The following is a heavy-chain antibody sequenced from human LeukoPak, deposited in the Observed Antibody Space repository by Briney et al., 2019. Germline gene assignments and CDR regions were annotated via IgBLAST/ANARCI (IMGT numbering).Heavy chain of an antibody. CDR1: GYTFTGYY. Sequence: GASVKVSCKASGYTFTGYYMHWVRQAPGQGLEWMGWINPNSGGTNYAQKFQGRVTITADKSTSTAYMELSSLRSEDTAVYYCARSKGDYVPLFYYYYGMDVWGQGTTVTVSS. CDR2: INPNSGGT. V-gene: IGHV1-2*02. CDR3: ARSKGDYVPLFYYYYGMDV. J-gene: IGHJ6*02. D-gene: IGHD4-17*01.